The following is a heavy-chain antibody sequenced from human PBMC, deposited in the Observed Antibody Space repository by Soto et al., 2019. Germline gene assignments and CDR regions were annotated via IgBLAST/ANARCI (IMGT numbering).Heavy chain of an antibody. CDR2: IIPIFGTA. CDR1: GGTFSSYA. V-gene: IGHV1-69*13. CDR3: ARTNCGGDCYSIKDPYNWFDP. D-gene: IGHD2-21*02. Sequence: GASVKVSCKASGGTFSSYAISWVRQAPGQGLEWMGGIIPIFGTANYAQKFQGRVTITADESTSTAYMELSSLRSEDTAVYYCARTNCGGDCYSIKDPYNWFDPWGQGTLVTVSS. J-gene: IGHJ5*02.